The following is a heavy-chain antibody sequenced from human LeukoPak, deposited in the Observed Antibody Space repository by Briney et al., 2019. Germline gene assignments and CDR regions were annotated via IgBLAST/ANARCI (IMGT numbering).Heavy chain of an antibody. Sequence: GGSLRLSCAASGFTFTNNFMSWVRQVPGKGLEWVANIKQDGSETTYADSVKGRFTISRDDAKNSLYLQMNSLRAEDTAVYYCARRQGRRGIVGPTILKGAFDIWGQGTKVTVSS. V-gene: IGHV3-7*01. D-gene: IGHD1-26*01. CDR3: ARRQGRRGIVGPTILKGAFDI. J-gene: IGHJ3*02. CDR1: GFTFTNNF. CDR2: IKQDGSET.